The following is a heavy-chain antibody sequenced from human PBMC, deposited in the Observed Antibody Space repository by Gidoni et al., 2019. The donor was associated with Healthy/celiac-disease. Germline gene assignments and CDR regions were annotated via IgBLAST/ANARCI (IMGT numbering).Heavy chain of an antibody. Sequence: EVQLVATGGGLIQPGGSLRLSCAASGFTVSSNYLSWVRQAPGKGLEWVSVIYSGGSTYYADSVKGRFTIARDNAKNTLYLQMNSLRAEDTAVYYCARDLRAYSSSSGYYYYYGMDVWGQGTTVTVSS. CDR2: IYSGGST. CDR3: ARDLRAYSSSSGYYYYYGMDV. D-gene: IGHD6-6*01. J-gene: IGHJ6*02. CDR1: GFTVSSNY. V-gene: IGHV3-53*02.